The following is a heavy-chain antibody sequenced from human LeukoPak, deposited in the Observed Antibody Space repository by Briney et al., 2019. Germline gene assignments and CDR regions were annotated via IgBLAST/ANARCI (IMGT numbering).Heavy chain of an antibody. CDR2: IHSGGTT. Sequence: PSETLSLTCTVSGDSITDDYYTWIRLPAGKGLEWIGRIHSGGTTNYNPSLMSRVTLSIDKSKKHISLRLTSVTAADTAVYYCARDSPYSSTDVWGKGTTVTVSS. CDR1: GDSITDDY. V-gene: IGHV4-4*07. CDR3: ARDSPYSSTDV. J-gene: IGHJ6*04. D-gene: IGHD5-18*01.